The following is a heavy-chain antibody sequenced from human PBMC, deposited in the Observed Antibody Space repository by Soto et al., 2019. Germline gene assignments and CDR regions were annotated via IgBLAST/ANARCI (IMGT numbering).Heavy chain of an antibody. CDR3: ARRRRPPPTRGAANAKGGMDV. CDR1: GFTFNNYG. J-gene: IGHJ6*02. CDR2: IWNDGSNN. D-gene: IGHD6-13*01. Sequence: QVQLVESGGGVVQPGRSLRLSCAASGFTFNNYGMHWVRQAPGKGLEWLAVIWNDGSNNYYAHSVKGRFTISRDNSKNSLYLQLSSLRAEDTAVYYCARRRRPPPTRGAANAKGGMDVWGQGTTVTVSS. V-gene: IGHV3-33*01.